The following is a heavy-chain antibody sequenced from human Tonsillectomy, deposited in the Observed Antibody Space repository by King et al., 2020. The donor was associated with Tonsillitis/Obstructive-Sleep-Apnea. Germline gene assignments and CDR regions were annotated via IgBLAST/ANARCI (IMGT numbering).Heavy chain of an antibody. CDR3: AKGVPGDDTPFDF. V-gene: IGHV3-23*04. CDR2: RSRSGGST. CDR1: GFTFSSYD. Sequence: VQLVESGGGLVQPGGSLRLSCAASGFTFSSYDMSWVRQAPGKGLEWVSVRSRSGGSTYNADSVKGRFTISRDNSKDTLYLQMNSLRAEDTAVYYCAKGVPGDDTPFDFWGQGTLVTVSS. D-gene: IGHD7-27*01. J-gene: IGHJ4*02.